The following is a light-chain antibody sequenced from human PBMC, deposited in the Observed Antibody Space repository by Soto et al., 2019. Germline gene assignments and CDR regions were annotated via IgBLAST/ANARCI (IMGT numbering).Light chain of an antibody. CDR2: GTS. CDR1: QSVSSK. J-gene: IGKJ1*01. V-gene: IGKV3-15*01. CDR3: QHYSSSPWT. Sequence: DIKITQSPSTLSVSPGDRVTLTCRASQSVSSKLAWYQQKPGQAPSLLIYGTSSRATGIPARFSGSGSGTEFTLTISSLQPEDFAAYYCQHYSSSPWTFGQGTKVDIK.